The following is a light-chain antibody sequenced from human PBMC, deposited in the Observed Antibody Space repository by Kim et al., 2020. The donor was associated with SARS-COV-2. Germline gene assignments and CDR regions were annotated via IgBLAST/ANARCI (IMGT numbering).Light chain of an antibody. V-gene: IGLV1-51*01. Sequence: QVTISCSGSRSNIGVNSVSWYQHLPGMAPKLLIYDNDKRPSGIPDRFSGSKSGTSATLDITGLQTGDEADYYCGTWDSSLSAGGVFGGGTQLTVL. J-gene: IGLJ3*02. CDR3: GTWDSSLSAGGV. CDR1: RSNIGVNS. CDR2: DND.